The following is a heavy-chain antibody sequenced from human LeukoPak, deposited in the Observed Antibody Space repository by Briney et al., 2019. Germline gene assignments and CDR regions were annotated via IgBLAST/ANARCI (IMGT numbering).Heavy chain of an antibody. CDR3: AKAQGYYDC. J-gene: IGHJ4*02. CDR2: IGVGGIT. Sequence: PGGSLRLSCAASGFTFSKYGMNWVRQAPGKGLEWASGIGVGGITYYADSVKGRFAISRDTSKNTLYLQMNSLRAEDTAVYYCAKAQGYYDCWGQGTLVTVSS. CDR1: GFTFSKYG. V-gene: IGHV3-23*01. D-gene: IGHD3-22*01.